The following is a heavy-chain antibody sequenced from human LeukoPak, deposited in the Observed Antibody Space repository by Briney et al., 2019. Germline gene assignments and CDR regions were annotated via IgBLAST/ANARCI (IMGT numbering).Heavy chain of an antibody. D-gene: IGHD2-2*01. CDR1: GFTFSNAW. CDR3: ARGFSMEVVPANNIDFDY. V-gene: IGHV3-15*05. J-gene: IGHJ4*02. Sequence: GGSLRLSCAASGFTFSNAWMSWVRQAPGKGLEWVGRIKSKTDGGTTDYAAPVKGRFTISRDNAKNTLYLQMNSLKAEDTAVYYCARGFSMEVVPANNIDFDYWGQGTLVTVSS. CDR2: IKSKTDGGTT.